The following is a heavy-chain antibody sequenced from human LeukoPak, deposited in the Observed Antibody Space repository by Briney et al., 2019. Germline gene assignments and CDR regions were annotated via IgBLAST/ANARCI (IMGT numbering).Heavy chain of an antibody. V-gene: IGHV4-30-2*01. CDR3: AACASGSCYSGAPFDH. J-gene: IGHJ4*02. CDR1: GVSIKSGDYS. Sequence: SETLSLICTVSGVSIKSGDYSWSWIRQPPGKGLEWIGFFYQSGISSNNPSLKSRVTITLDTSKNHISLKLTSVTAADTALYFCAACASGSCYSGAPFDHWGQGAQVTVSS. CDR2: FYQSGIS. D-gene: IGHD2-15*01.